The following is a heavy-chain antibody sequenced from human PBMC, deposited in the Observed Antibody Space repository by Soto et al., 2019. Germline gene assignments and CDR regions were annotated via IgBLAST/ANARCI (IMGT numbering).Heavy chain of an antibody. CDR3: ARVKSGNYGDYYYYMDV. Sequence: SETLSLTCTVSGGSISSSSYYWGWIRQPPGKGLEWIGSIYYSGSTYYNPSLKSRVTISVDTSKNQFSLKLSSVTAADTAVHYCARVKSGNYGDYYYYMDVWGKGTTVTVSS. V-gene: IGHV4-39*01. CDR1: GGSISSSSYY. D-gene: IGHD4-17*01. CDR2: IYYSGST. J-gene: IGHJ6*03.